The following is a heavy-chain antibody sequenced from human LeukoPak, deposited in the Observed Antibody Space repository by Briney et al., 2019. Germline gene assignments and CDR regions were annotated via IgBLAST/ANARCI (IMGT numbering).Heavy chain of an antibody. D-gene: IGHD3-22*01. CDR1: GFTFSSYA. CDR2: ISGSGGST. CDR3: ARGSPDSSGYYLYYYYYYGMDV. Sequence: PGGSLRLSCAASGFTFSSYAMSWVRQAPGKGLEWVSAISGSGGSTYYADSVKGRFTISRDNSKNTLYLQMNSLRAEDTAVYYCARGSPDSSGYYLYYYYYYGMDVWGQGTTVTVSS. V-gene: IGHV3-23*01. J-gene: IGHJ6*02.